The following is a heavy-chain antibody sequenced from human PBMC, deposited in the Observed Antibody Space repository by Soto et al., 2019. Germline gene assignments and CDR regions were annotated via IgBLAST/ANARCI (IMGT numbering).Heavy chain of an antibody. CDR1: GGTFSSYA. V-gene: IGHV1-69*13. D-gene: IGHD6-6*01. J-gene: IGHJ6*02. CDR2: IIPIFGTA. Sequence: SVKVSCKASGGTFSSYAISWVRQAPGRGLEWMGGIIPIFGTANYAQKFQGRVTITADESTSTAYMELSSLRSEDTAVYYCARGRGYSSSEYYYYYYGMDVWGQGTTVTVSS. CDR3: ARGRGYSSSEYYYYYYGMDV.